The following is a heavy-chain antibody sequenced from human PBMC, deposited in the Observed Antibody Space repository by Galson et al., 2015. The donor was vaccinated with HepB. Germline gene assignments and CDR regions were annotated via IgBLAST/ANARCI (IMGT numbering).Heavy chain of an antibody. CDR2: IYSGGSK. CDR3: ARVRGGDESYYYSAGMDV. V-gene: IGHV3-66*02. CDR1: GITVSGDY. J-gene: IGHJ6*02. D-gene: IGHD3-16*01. Sequence: SLRLSCAASGITVSGDYIAWVRQAPGEGLEWVSIIYSGGSKYYADSVEGRFTISRDISTNTVSLQMNSLSGEDTAIYYCARVRGGDESYYYSAGMDVWGQGTTVAVSS.